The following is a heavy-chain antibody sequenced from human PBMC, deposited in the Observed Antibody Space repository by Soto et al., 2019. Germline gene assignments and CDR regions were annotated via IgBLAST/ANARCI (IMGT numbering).Heavy chain of an antibody. Sequence: QVQLVQSGAEVKNPGASVKVSCKASGYSFSSYGISWVRQAPGQGLEWVGWIGAYNGDTNYAQKLQGRVPLTTDTSTSTAYMELTSLRSDDTAMYYCARDRGYRPDTFDIWGQGTMVIVNS. CDR1: GYSFSSYG. CDR3: ARDRGYRPDTFDI. CDR2: IGAYNGDT. J-gene: IGHJ3*02. V-gene: IGHV1-18*01. D-gene: IGHD3-10*01.